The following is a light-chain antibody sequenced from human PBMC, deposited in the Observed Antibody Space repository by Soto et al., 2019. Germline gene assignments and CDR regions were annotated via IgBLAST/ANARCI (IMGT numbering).Light chain of an antibody. CDR3: QQYINYSWT. Sequence: DFPMTQSPSTLSASVGDTVTITCRASRSIDDWLAWYQQRPGKAPKLLIYKASNLESGAPSRFSGSGFGTEFTLSVGSVQPDDFAAYYCQQYINYSWTFGPGTKVEI. CDR1: RSIDDW. V-gene: IGKV1-5*03. J-gene: IGKJ1*01. CDR2: KAS.